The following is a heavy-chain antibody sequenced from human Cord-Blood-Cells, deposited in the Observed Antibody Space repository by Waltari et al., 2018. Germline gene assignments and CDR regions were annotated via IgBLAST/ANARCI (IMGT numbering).Heavy chain of an antibody. J-gene: IGHJ2*01. CDR1: GASVPCTSPA. Sequence: QVQLQQSGPGLVKPSQTLSLTCAIPGASVPCTSPAWTWLRPSPSRGLEWLGRTYYRSKWYNDYAVSVKSRITINPDTSKNQFSLQLNSVTPEDTAVYYCAREGANSDWYFDLWGRGTLVTVSS. CDR3: AREGANSDWYFDL. V-gene: IGHV6-1*01. D-gene: IGHD7-27*01. CDR2: TYYRSKWYN.